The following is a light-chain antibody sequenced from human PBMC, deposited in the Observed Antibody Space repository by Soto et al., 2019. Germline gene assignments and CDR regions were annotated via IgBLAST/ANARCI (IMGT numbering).Light chain of an antibody. CDR1: QDIRKY. CDR3: QQSEDLPYA. CDR2: DAS. Sequence: IQMTQSPSLLSASVGDRVTITCQATQDIRKYLNWYQQTPGKAPKLLIYDASSLETGVPPRFSGSGSVTYFTFTISSLQPEDLETYYCQQSEDLPYAFGQGTKLEIK. J-gene: IGKJ2*01. V-gene: IGKV1-33*01.